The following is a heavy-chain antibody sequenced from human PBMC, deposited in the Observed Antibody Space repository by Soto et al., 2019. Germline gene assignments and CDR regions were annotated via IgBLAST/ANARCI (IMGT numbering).Heavy chain of an antibody. V-gene: IGHV1-69*06. Sequence: ASVKVSFKVSGSRFSNYVISWLRQAPGHGLEWLGRIIPIFNSTKYAQSFQGRDTITADKSTSTASLELSSLRSDDTAVYYCAREGRGKKAGYNGLVSLGYWGQGTLVTVSS. D-gene: IGHD2-2*02. CDR2: IIPIFNST. J-gene: IGHJ4*02. CDR3: AREGRGKKAGYNGLVSLGY. CDR1: GSRFSNYV.